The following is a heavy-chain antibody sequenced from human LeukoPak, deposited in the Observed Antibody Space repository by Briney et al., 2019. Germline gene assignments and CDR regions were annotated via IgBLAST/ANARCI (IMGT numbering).Heavy chain of an antibody. Sequence: SQTLSLTCAISGDSVSSKNAVWNWIRQSPSRGLEWLGRTYYRSKWYNDNAESVKGRISINPGTSKNQFSLQLNSVTPEDTAVYYCARGFSSGWLDYWGRGTPVTVS. CDR3: ARGFSSGWLDY. CDR2: TYYRSKWYN. CDR1: GDSVSSKNAV. V-gene: IGHV6-1*01. J-gene: IGHJ4*02. D-gene: IGHD6-19*01.